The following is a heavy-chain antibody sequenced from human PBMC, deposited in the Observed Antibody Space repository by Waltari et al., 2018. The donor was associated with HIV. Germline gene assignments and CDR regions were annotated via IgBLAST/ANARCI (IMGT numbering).Heavy chain of an antibody. CDR3: ARARYCSSTRCYTKGRRNSFYYYALDV. V-gene: IGHV4-34*01. CDR2: INHRGST. J-gene: IGHJ6*02. D-gene: IGHD2-2*02. CDR1: GGSFSGYY. Sequence: QVQLQQWGAGLLKPSETLSLTCSVYGGSFSGYYWSWIRQPPGQGLEWIGEINHRGSTNYNPSLKSRVIISVDTSMNQFSLKLSSGTAADTAVYYCARARYCSSTRCYTKGRRNSFYYYALDVWGQGTTVTDSS.